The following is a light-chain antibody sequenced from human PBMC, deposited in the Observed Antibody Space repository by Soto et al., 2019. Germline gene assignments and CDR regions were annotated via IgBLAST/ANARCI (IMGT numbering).Light chain of an antibody. CDR3: CSYTSKNTYV. Sequence: QSALTQPASVSGSPGQSITISCTGTSSDVGGYNYVSWYQQHPGKAPKLMIYDVSNRPSGVSNRFSGSKSGNTASLTISGLQAEDETDYYCCSYTSKNTYVFGTGTKVTV. V-gene: IGLV2-14*01. CDR2: DVS. J-gene: IGLJ1*01. CDR1: SSDVGGYNY.